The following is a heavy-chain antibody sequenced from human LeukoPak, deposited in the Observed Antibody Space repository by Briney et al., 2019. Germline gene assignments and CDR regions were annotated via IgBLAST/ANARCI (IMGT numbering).Heavy chain of an antibody. CDR2: IKSKTDGGTT. CDR1: GFTFSNAW. D-gene: IGHD3-3*01. CDR3: TTEKGLTIFGVVITYYFDY. Sequence: GGSLRLSCAASGFTFSNAWMNWVRQAPGKGLEWVGRIKSKTDGGTTDYAAPVKGRFTISRDDSKNTLYLQMNSLKTEDTAVYYCTTEKGLTIFGVVITYYFDYWGQGTLVTVSS. V-gene: IGHV3-15*07. J-gene: IGHJ4*02.